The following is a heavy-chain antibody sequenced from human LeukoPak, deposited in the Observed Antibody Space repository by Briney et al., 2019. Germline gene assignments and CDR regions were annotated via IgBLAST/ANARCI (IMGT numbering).Heavy chain of an antibody. V-gene: IGHV1-24*01. J-gene: IGHJ4*02. CDR2: FDPEDGET. Sequence: ASVKVSCKVSGYTLTELSMHWVRQAPGKGLEWMGGFDPEDGETIYAQKFQGRVTMTEDTFTDTAYMELSSLRSEDTAVYYCATDLGIVGATNGFDYWGQGTLVTVSS. CDR3: ATDLGIVGATNGFDY. CDR1: GYTLTELS. D-gene: IGHD1-26*01.